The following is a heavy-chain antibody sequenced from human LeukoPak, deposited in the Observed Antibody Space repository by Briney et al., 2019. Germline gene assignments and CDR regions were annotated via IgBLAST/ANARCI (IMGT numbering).Heavy chain of an antibody. D-gene: IGHD3-10*01. CDR3: AATMVRGAHLYYGMDV. CDR1: GYTFTSYG. V-gene: IGHV1-18*01. Sequence: ASVKVSCKASGYTFTSYGISWVRQAPGQGLEWMGWISAYNGNTNYAQKLQGRVTMTTDTSTSTAYMELRSLRSDDTAVYYCAATMVRGAHLYYGMDVWGQGTAVTVSS. J-gene: IGHJ6*02. CDR2: ISAYNGNT.